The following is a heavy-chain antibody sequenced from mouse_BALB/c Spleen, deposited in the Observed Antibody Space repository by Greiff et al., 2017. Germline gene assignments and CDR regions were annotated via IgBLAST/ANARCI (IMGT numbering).Heavy chain of an antibody. CDR1: GFNINDSY. CDR3: ACYNYGRNCDY. Sequence: EVQLQQSGAELVKPGASVKLSCTASGFNINDSYMHWVQQRPEQGLEWIGRIDPADGNTKYDPKFPGKATITADTSSNTAYLQLSSLTSGDTAVYNCACYNYGRNCDYWGQGTTVTVSS. V-gene: IGHV14-3*02. D-gene: IGHD2-12*01. CDR2: IDPADGNT. J-gene: IGHJ2*01.